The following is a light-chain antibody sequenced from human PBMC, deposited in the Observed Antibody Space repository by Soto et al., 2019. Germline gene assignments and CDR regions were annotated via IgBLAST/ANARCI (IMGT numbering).Light chain of an antibody. CDR1: QSVSSSY. J-gene: IGKJ1*01. Sequence: EIVLTQSPGTLSLSPGXRATLSCRASQSVSSSYLAWYQQKPGQAPRLLIYGASSRATGIPDRFSGSGSGTDFTLTISRLESEDIAVYYCQQYGSSRRTFVPGTMVDIK. V-gene: IGKV3-20*01. CDR3: QQYGSSRRT. CDR2: GAS.